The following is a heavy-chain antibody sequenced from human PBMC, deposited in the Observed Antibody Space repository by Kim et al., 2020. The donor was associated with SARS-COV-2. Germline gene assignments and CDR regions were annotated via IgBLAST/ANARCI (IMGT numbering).Heavy chain of an antibody. Sequence: GGSLRLSCAASGFTFDNFAMTWVRQAPGKGLEWVSAISGAAYNTYYADSVRGRFTISRDNSKNTLSLQVNSLRAEDTAIYYCAKGLGSSTSLHRGFDYWGQGTLVTVSS. D-gene: IGHD2-2*01. V-gene: IGHV3-23*01. CDR1: GFTFDNFA. CDR2: ISGAAYNT. CDR3: AKGLGSSTSLHRGFDY. J-gene: IGHJ4*02.